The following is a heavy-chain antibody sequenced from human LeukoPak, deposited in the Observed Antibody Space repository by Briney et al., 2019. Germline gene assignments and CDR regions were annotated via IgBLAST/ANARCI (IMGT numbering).Heavy chain of an antibody. CDR1: GGTFSSYA. Sequence: ASVKVSCKASGGTFSSYAISWVRQAPGQGLEWMGWINPNSGGTNYAQKFQGRVTMTRDTSISTAYMELSRLRSDDTAVYYCARDRSRTYYYDSSGYYYHYWGQGTLVTVSS. J-gene: IGHJ4*02. CDR2: INPNSGGT. D-gene: IGHD3-22*01. V-gene: IGHV1-2*02. CDR3: ARDRSRTYYYDSSGYYYHY.